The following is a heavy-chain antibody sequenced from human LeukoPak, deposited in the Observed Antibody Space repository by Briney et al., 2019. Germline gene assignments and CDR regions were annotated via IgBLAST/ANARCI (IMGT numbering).Heavy chain of an antibody. J-gene: IGHJ4*02. CDR3: ARGKAAAGTDY. Sequence: GGSLRLSCAASGFTFSSCSMNWVRQAPGKGLEWVSSISSSSSYIYYADSVKGRFTISRDNAKNSLYLQMNSLRAEDTAVYYCARGKAAAGTDYWGQGTLVTVSP. CDR2: ISSSSSYI. D-gene: IGHD6-13*01. CDR1: GFTFSSCS. V-gene: IGHV3-21*01.